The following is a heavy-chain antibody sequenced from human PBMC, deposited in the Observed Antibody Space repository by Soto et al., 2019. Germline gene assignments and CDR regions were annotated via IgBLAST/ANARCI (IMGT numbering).Heavy chain of an antibody. V-gene: IGHV1-46*01. D-gene: IGHD1-26*01. J-gene: IGHJ6*02. CDR3: ARGDSGSYFRYYYGMDV. Sequence: VFCKASGYTFTSYYMRWVRQAPGQGLEWMGIINPSGGSTSYAQKFQGRVTMTRDTSTSTVYMELSSLRSEDTAVYYCARGDSGSYFRYYYGMDVWGQGTTVTVS. CDR2: INPSGGST. CDR1: GYTFTSYY.